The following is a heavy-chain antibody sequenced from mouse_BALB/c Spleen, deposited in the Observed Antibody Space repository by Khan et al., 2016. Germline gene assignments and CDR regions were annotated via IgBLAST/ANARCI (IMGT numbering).Heavy chain of an antibody. CDR3: ARSGNLAMDY. J-gene: IGHJ4*01. V-gene: IGHV1S136*01. CDR1: GFTFISYV. D-gene: IGHD2-1*01. CDR2: INPFNDGT. Sequence: VQLQQSGPELVKPGASVKMSCKASGFTFISYVMHWVKQKPGQGLEWIGYINPFNDGTNYNENFKGKAKLTSDKSSSTAYMDLSSLTSEDSSVYYCARSGNLAMDYWGQGTSVTVSS.